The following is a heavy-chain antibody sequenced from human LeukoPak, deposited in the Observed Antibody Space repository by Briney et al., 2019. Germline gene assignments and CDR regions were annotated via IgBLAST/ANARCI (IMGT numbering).Heavy chain of an antibody. D-gene: IGHD3-16*01. Sequence: GGSLRLPCAASGFTFSSYSMNWGGQAPGKGGEGGSYMSSSSSTIYYADSVKGRFTISRDNSKNALYLQIDSLRAEDTAVYYCAKDLGYDYVWGEGNLYDFWGQGTLVTVSS. CDR3: AKDLGYDYVWGEGNLYDF. CDR1: GFTFSSYS. CDR2: MSSSSSTI. V-gene: IGHV3-48*01. J-gene: IGHJ4*02.